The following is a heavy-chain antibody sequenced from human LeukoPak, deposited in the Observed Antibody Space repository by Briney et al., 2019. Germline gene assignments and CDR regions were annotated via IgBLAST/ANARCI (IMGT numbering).Heavy chain of an antibody. D-gene: IGHD6-13*01. CDR3: ARSSSVAIAAAGFFFDY. Sequence: GGSLRLSCAASGFTFSSHGMHWVRQAPGKGLEWVAVIWSDGGNKYYVDSVKGRFTISRDNSKNTLSLQMDSLRAEDTAVYYCARSSSVAIAAAGFFFDYWGQGTLVTVSS. J-gene: IGHJ4*02. CDR1: GFTFSSHG. CDR2: IWSDGGNK. V-gene: IGHV3-33*01.